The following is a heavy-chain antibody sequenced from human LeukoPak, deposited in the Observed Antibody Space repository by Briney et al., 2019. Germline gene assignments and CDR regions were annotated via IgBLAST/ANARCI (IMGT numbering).Heavy chain of an antibody. J-gene: IGHJ5*02. CDR2: IWYDGSNK. CDR3: ARDRNRELYLNWFDP. D-gene: IGHD1-14*01. Sequence: SGGSLRLSCAASGFTFSSYGMHWVRQAPGKGLEWVAVIWYDGSNKYYADSVKGRFTISRDNSKNALYLQMNSLRAEDTAVYYCARDRNRELYLNWFDPWGQGTLVTVSS. CDR1: GFTFSSYG. V-gene: IGHV3-33*01.